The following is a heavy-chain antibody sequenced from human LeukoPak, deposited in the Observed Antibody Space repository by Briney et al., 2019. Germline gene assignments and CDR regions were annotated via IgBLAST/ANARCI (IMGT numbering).Heavy chain of an antibody. Sequence: SETLSLTCTVYGGSFSGYYWSWIRQPPGKGLEWIGEINHIGGTEYNPSLKSRVTISVDTSKNQFSLNLNSVTAADTAVYYCAREGAVAGSFDYWGQGTLVTVSS. V-gene: IGHV4-34*01. CDR3: AREGAVAGSFDY. J-gene: IGHJ4*02. CDR1: GGSFSGYY. CDR2: INHIGGT. D-gene: IGHD6-19*01.